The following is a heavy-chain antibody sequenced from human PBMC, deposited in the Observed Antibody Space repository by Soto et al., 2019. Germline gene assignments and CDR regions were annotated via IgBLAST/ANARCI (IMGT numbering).Heavy chain of an antibody. V-gene: IGHV1-18*01. CDR1: GYTFTSYG. D-gene: IGHD2-15*01. CDR2: ISAYNGNT. J-gene: IGHJ4*02. Sequence: ASVKVSCKASGYTFTSYGISWVRQAPGQGLEWMGWISAYNGNTNYAQKLQGRVTMTTDTSTSTAYMELRSLRSDDTAVYYCATHSRLGYCSGGSCYDYWGQGTLVTVSS. CDR3: ATHSRLGYCSGGSCYDY.